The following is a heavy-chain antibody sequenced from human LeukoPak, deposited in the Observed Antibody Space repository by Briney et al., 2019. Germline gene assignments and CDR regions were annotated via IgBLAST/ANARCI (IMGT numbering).Heavy chain of an antibody. CDR3: ARRNYYDSSGYLN. V-gene: IGHV1-69*05. CDR1: GGTFSSYA. CDR2: IIPIFGTA. Sequence: SVKVSCKASGGTFSSYAISWVRQAPGQGLEWMGGIIPIFGTANYAQKFQGRVTITTDESTSTAYMELSSLRSEDTAVYYCARRNYYDSSGYLNWGQGTLVAVSS. D-gene: IGHD3-22*01. J-gene: IGHJ4*02.